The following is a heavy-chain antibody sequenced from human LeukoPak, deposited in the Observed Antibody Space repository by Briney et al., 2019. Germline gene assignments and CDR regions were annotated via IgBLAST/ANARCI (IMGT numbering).Heavy chain of an antibody. J-gene: IGHJ4*02. D-gene: IGHD3-22*01. Sequence: GGSLRLSFAASGXTFRSYEMNWVRQAPGKGLEWVSYITSSGNTIYYADSVKGRFTISRDNAKNSLYLEMNSLRAEDTAVYYCARANYYDISGYDYWGQGTLVTVSS. CDR1: GXTFRSYE. CDR2: ITSSGNTI. CDR3: ARANYYDISGYDY. V-gene: IGHV3-48*03.